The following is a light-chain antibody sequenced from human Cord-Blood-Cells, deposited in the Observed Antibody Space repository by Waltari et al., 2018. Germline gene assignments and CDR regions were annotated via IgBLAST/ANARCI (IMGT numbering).Light chain of an antibody. CDR2: WAS. CDR1: PSVLYRSNNKNY. CDR3: QQYYSTPFT. Sequence: DIVMTQSPDSLAVSLDARATINCKSSPSVLYRSNNKNYLAWYQQKPGQPPKLLIYWASTRESGVPDRFSCSGSGTDFTLTISSLQAEDVAVYYCQQYYSTPFTFGPGTKVDIK. J-gene: IGKJ3*01. V-gene: IGKV4-1*01.